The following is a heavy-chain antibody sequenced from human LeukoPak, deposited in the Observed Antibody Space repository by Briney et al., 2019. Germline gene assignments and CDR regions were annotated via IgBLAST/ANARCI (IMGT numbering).Heavy chain of an antibody. CDR2: ISAYNGNT. V-gene: IGHV1-18*01. D-gene: IGHD4-23*01. Sequence: GASVKVSCMASGYTFTSYGISRVRQAPGQGLEWMGWISAYNGNTNYAQKLQGRVTMTTDTSTSTAYMELRSLRSDDTAVYYCAREWATVGTDYWGQGTLVTVSS. CDR3: AREWATVGTDY. J-gene: IGHJ4*02. CDR1: GYTFTSYG.